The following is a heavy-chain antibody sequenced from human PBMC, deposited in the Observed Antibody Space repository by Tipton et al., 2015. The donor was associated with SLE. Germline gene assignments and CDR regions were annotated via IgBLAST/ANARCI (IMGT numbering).Heavy chain of an antibody. CDR3: VRAPGQLWPWDY. D-gene: IGHD5-18*01. J-gene: IGHJ4*02. Sequence: TLSLTCAVYGGSFSGYYWSWIRQPPGKGLEWIGEINHSGSTNYNPSLKSRVTISVDTSKNQFSLKVSSVTAADTAVYYCVRAPGQLWPWDYWGQGTLVTVSS. CDR1: GGSFSGYY. V-gene: IGHV4-34*01. CDR2: INHSGST.